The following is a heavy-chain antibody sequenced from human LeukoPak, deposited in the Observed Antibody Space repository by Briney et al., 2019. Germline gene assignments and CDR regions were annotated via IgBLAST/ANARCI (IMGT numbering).Heavy chain of an antibody. CDR1: GFTFSSYA. V-gene: IGHV3-23*01. D-gene: IGHD3-10*01. CDR3: AKDGGYGSGSYYPDY. Sequence: HPGGSLRLSCAASGFTFSSYAMNWVRQAPGKGLEWVSSISGGAGGAAYADSVKGRFTMSRDNSKNTLYLQMNSLRAEDTAVYYCAKDGGYGSGSYYPDYWGQGTLVTVSS. CDR2: ISGGAGGA. J-gene: IGHJ4*02.